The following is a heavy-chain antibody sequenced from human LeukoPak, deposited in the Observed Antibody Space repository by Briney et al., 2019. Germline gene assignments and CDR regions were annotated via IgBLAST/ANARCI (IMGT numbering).Heavy chain of an antibody. CDR1: GYTLTELS. CDR2: FDPEDGET. J-gene: IGHJ4*02. CDR3: ATAYGSGSYYKPLVDY. D-gene: IGHD3-10*01. Sequence: ASVKVSCKVSGYTLTELSMHWVRQAPGKGLEWMGGFDPEDGETIYAQKFQGRVTMTEDTSTDTAYMELSSLRSEDTAVYYCATAYGSGSYYKPLVDYRGQGTLVTVSS. V-gene: IGHV1-24*01.